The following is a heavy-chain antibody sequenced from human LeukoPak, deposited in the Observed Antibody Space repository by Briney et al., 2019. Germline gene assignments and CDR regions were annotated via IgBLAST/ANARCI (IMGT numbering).Heavy chain of an antibody. D-gene: IGHD3-3*01. J-gene: IGHJ6*03. CDR2: IIPIFGTA. CDR3: ARDRTDFWSARRGYYYYMDV. CDR1: GGTFSSYA. Sequence: ASVKVSCKASGGTFSSYAISWVRQAPGQGLEWMGGIIPIFGTANYAQKFQGRVTITTDESTSTAYMELSSLRSEDTAVYYCARDRTDFWSARRGYYYYMDVWGKGTTVTVSS. V-gene: IGHV1-69*05.